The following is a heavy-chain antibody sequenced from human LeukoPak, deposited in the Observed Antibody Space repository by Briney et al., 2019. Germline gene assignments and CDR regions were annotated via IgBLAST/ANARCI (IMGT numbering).Heavy chain of an antibody. V-gene: IGHV1-69*04. D-gene: IGHD3-22*01. J-gene: IGHJ3*02. CDR1: GGTFTIYA. Sequence: GASVTVSFTASGGTFTIYAISWVRQAPGQGLEWMGRIIPILGIANYAQKFQGRVTITADKSTSTAYMELSSLRSEDTAVYYCARHCYDSSGYPNDAFDIWGQGTMVTVSS. CDR3: ARHCYDSSGYPNDAFDI. CDR2: IIPILGIA.